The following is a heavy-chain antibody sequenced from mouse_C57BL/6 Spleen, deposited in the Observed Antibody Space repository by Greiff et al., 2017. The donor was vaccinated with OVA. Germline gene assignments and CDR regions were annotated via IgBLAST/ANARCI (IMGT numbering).Heavy chain of an antibody. CDR2: IRSKSNNYAT. CDR3: VRHAYDSLYCYAMDY. CDR1: GFSFNTYA. D-gene: IGHD2-4*01. Sequence: DVKLQESGGGLVQPKGSLKLSCAASGFSFNTYAMNWVRQAPGKGLEWVARIRSKSNNYATYYADSVKDRFTISRDASESLLYLQMNNLKTEDTAMYYCVRHAYDSLYCYAMDYWGQGTSVTVSS. V-gene: IGHV10-1*01. J-gene: IGHJ4*01.